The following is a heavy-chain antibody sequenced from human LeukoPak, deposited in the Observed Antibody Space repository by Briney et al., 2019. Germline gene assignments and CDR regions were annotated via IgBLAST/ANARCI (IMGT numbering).Heavy chain of an antibody. J-gene: IGHJ4*02. CDR1: GGSISSGSYY. CDR2: IYYSGTT. D-gene: IGHD3-10*01. CDR3: ARITSAFCDQ. Sequence: PSETLSLTCTVPGGSISSGSYYWGWIRQPPGKGLEWIGSIYYSGTTYYNPSLKSRVTISLDTSKNQFSLKLSSVTAADTAVYYCARITSAFCDQWGQGILVTVSS. V-gene: IGHV4-39*07.